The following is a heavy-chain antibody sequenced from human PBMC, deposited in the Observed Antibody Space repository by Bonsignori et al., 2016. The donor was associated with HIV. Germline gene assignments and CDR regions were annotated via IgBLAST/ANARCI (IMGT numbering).Heavy chain of an antibody. V-gene: IGHV4-38-2*01. CDR2: IYHSGST. Sequence: WIRQPPGKGLEWIGSIYHSGSTYYNPSLKSRVTISVDTSKNQFSLKLSSVTAADTAVYYCATRDGYIPYYFDYWGQGTLVTVSS. CDR3: ATRDGYIPYYFDY. D-gene: IGHD5-24*01. J-gene: IGHJ4*02.